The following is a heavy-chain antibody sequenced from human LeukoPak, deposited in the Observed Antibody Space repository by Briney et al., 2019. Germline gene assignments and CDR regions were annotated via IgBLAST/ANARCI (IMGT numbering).Heavy chain of an antibody. CDR1: GFTFSSYW. D-gene: IGHD5-18*01. CDR2: TSSDGSST. V-gene: IGHV3-74*01. J-gene: IGHJ6*02. Sequence: PGGSLRLSCAASGFTFSSYWMHWVRQAPGKGLVWVSRTSSDGSSTSYADSVKGRFTISRDNAKNTLYLQMNSLRAEDTAVYYCARASNTAMYYGMDVWGQGTTVTVSS. CDR3: ARASNTAMYYGMDV.